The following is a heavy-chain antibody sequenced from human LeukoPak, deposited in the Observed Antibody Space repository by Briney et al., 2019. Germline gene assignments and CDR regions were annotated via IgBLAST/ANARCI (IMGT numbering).Heavy chain of an antibody. J-gene: IGHJ4*02. CDR2: IYYTGGT. CDR3: ARESYGLDY. CDR1: GGSISSGDYY. D-gene: IGHD4-17*01. Sequence: SQTLSLTCTVSGGSISSGDYYWSWLRQPPGKGLEWIGYIYYTGGTYYNPSLKSRISISVDTSKNHFSLKLSSVTAADTAVYYCARESYGLDYRGQGTLVTVSS. V-gene: IGHV4-30-4*08.